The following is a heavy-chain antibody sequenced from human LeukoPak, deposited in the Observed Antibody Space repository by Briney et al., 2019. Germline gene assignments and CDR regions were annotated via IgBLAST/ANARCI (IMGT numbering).Heavy chain of an antibody. CDR3: ARENYYYLDV. CDR1: GGSISSYY. J-gene: IGHJ6*03. CDR2: IYYSGST. V-gene: IGHV4-59*01. Sequence: SETLSLTCTVSGGSISSYYWSWMRQPPGKGLEWIGYIYYSGSTNYNPSLKSRVTISVDTYKNQFSLKLSSVTAPDTAVYYCARENYYYLDVWGKGTTVTVSS.